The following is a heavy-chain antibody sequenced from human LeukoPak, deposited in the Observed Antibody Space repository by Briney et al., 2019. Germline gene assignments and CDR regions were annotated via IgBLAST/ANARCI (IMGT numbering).Heavy chain of an antibody. CDR2: ISYDGSNK. CDR3: ASGVTTIY. CDR1: GFTFSSYG. J-gene: IGHJ4*02. V-gene: IGHV3-30*03. D-gene: IGHD5-12*01. Sequence: GGSLRLSCAASGFTFSSYGMHWVRRAPGKGLEWVAVISYDGSNKYYADSVKGRFTISRDNSKNTLYLQMNSLRAEDTAVYYCASGVTTIYWGQGTLVTVSS.